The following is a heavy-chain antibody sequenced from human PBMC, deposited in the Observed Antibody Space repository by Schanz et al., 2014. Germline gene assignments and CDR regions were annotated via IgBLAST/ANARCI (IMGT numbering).Heavy chain of an antibody. CDR2: IWYDGNNK. CDR1: GFTFSAYG. Sequence: QVQLVESGGGVVQPGRSLRLSCAASGFTFSAYGMHWVRQAPGKGLEWVAVIWYDGNNKYYADSVKGRFTISRDNSKNTLYLQMNSLRAEDPALYYCAKDPHRDYGGKPQAFDIWGQGTMVTVSS. D-gene: IGHD4-17*01. V-gene: IGHV3-33*06. J-gene: IGHJ3*02. CDR3: AKDPHRDYGGKPQAFDI.